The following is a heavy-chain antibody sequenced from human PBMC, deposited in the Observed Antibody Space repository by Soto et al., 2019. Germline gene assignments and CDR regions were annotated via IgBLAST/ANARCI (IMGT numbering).Heavy chain of an antibody. D-gene: IGHD4-17*01. CDR2: ISGSGST. CDR1: GFTVSSYA. V-gene: IGHV3-23*01. J-gene: IGHJ6*04. CDR3: AKALRFTFTTGESVDV. Sequence: EVQLLESGGGLVQPGGSLRLSCAASGFTVSSYAMSWVRKAPGKGLEWVSVISGSGSTYSADSVKGRFTISRDSSKNTVDLHMNTRRAEDTAVYYCAKALRFTFTTGESVDVWGRGTTVTVSS.